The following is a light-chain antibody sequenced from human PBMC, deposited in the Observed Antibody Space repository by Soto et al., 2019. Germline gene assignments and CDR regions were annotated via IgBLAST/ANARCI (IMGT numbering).Light chain of an antibody. J-gene: IGLJ1*01. V-gene: IGLV2-14*01. CDR1: SSDVGGNKY. CDR2: KVS. Sequence: SALTQPASVSGSPGHSITISCTGTSSDVGGNKYVSWYQQYPGKVPKLLINKVSNRPSGVSNRFSGSKSGNTASLTISGLLAEDEADYFCTSSTSDSLYVFGTGTKVTVL. CDR3: TSSTSDSLYV.